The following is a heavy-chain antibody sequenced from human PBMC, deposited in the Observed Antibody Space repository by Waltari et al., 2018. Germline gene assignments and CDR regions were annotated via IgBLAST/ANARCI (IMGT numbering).Heavy chain of an antibody. CDR1: GASISHFY. V-gene: IGHV4-4*07. J-gene: IGHJ5*01. CDR2: IYTTGTP. Sequence: QVHLQESGPGLVNPSDTLSLTCSVSGASISHFYWSWIRLSAAHGLEWVGRIYTTGTPNYSPSLTSRVTMSIDTSKNLLSLNLRSVTAADTGTYYCARMKNNRESAASWYPPSFDSWGQGIHVTVSS. CDR3: ARMKNNRESAASWYPPSFDS. D-gene: IGHD6-13*01.